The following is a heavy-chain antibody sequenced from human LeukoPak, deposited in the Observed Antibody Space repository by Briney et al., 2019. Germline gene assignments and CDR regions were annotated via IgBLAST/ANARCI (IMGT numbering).Heavy chain of an antibody. Sequence: SETLSLTCTVSGGSISSYYWSWIRQPPGKGLEWIGYIYYSGSTNYNPSLKSRVTISVDTSKNQFPLKLSSVTAADTAVYYCARARYSDSSSWYAKDAFDIWGQGTMVTASS. D-gene: IGHD6-13*01. CDR3: ARARYSDSSSWYAKDAFDI. CDR1: GGSISSYY. J-gene: IGHJ3*02. CDR2: IYYSGST. V-gene: IGHV4-59*12.